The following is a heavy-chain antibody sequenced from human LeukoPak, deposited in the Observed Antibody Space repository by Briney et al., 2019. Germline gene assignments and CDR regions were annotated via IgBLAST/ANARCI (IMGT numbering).Heavy chain of an antibody. V-gene: IGHV3-23*01. D-gene: IGHD3-10*01. CDR2: ISGSGGST. CDR3: AKDLRGYYGSGSYYFNWFDP. CDR1: GGSISSGDYY. J-gene: IGHJ5*02. Sequence: LSLTCTVSGGSISSGDYYWSWVRQAPGKGLEWVSAISGSGGSTYYADSVKGRFTISRDNSKNTLYLQMNSLRAEDTAVYYCAKDLRGYYGSGSYYFNWFDPWGQGTLVTVSS.